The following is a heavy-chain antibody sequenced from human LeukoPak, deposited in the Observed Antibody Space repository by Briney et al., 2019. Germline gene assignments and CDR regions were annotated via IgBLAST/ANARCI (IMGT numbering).Heavy chain of an antibody. D-gene: IGHD6-6*01. J-gene: IGHJ3*02. CDR3: ARDRYPIAARGNDAFDI. CDR2: INAYNGNT. V-gene: IGHV1-18*01. CDR1: GYTFTSYG. Sequence: ASVKVSCRASGYTFTSYGISWVRQAPGQGLEWMGWINAYNGNTNYAQKLQGRVTMTTDTSTSTAYMELRSLRSDDTAVYYCARDRYPIAARGNDAFDIWGQGTMVTVSS.